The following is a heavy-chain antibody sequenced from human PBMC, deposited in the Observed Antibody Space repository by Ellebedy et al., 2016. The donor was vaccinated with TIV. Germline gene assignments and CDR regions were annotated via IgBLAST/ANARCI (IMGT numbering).Heavy chain of an antibody. V-gene: IGHV1-18*01. CDR3: ARDQSTAVFDH. CDR2: NSTENRNT. D-gene: IGHD1-1*01. Sequence: AASAKVSCKASGYISTNNAITWVRQAPGQGREWMGWNSTENRNTNYAQKFQGRVTLTTGTSTNTAYMELTNLRTDDTAVYYCARDQSTAVFDHWGQGTLITVSS. J-gene: IGHJ4*02. CDR1: GYISTNNA.